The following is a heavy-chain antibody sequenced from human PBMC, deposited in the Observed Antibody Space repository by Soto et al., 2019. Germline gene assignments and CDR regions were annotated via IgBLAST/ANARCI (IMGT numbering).Heavy chain of an antibody. Sequence: QVQLVQSGAEVKKPGSSMKVSCKASGGTFSSYAISWVRQAPGQGLEWMGGIIPIFGTANYAQKFQGRVTITADESTSTAYMELSSPRSEDTAVYYCARGVTFFGVARDWFDPWGQGTLVTVSS. CDR2: IIPIFGTA. D-gene: IGHD3-3*01. V-gene: IGHV1-69*01. CDR1: GGTFSSYA. J-gene: IGHJ5*02. CDR3: ARGVTFFGVARDWFDP.